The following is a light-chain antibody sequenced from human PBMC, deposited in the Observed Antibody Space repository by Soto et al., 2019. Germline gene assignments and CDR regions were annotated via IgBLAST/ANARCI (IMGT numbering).Light chain of an antibody. Sequence: TVLPQSPVTLSLSPGERATLSCRASQSVGGNVAWYQQKPGQAPKLLISGASSRAPGIPDRFSGSGSGADFTLSICRLEPEDFALYYCQHYAAAPITFGQGTRLDI. V-gene: IGKV3-20*01. CDR3: QHYAAAPIT. CDR1: QSVGGN. J-gene: IGKJ5*01. CDR2: GAS.